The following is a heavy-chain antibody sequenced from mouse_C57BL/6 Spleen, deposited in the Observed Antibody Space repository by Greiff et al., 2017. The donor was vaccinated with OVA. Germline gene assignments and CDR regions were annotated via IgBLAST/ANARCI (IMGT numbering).Heavy chain of an antibody. J-gene: IGHJ1*03. V-gene: IGHV5-16*01. CDR3: ARDYYYGSSYAFYWYFDV. D-gene: IGHD1-1*01. CDR1: GFTFSDYY. Sequence: DVQLVESEGGLVQPGSSMKLSCTASGFTFSDYYMAWVRQVPEKGLEWVANINYDGSSTYYLDSLKSRFIISRDNAKNILYLQMSSLKSEDTATYYCARDYYYGSSYAFYWYFDVWGTGTTVTVSS. CDR2: INYDGSST.